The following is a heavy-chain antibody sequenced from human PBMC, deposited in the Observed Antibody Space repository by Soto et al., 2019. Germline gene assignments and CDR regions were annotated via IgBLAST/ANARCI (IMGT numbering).Heavy chain of an antibody. J-gene: IGHJ5*02. CDR3: ARASCSSTSRLNP. D-gene: IGHD2-2*01. V-gene: IGHV3-21*01. Sequence: WGSLSLSCAASGFTISSYSMNWGRQPPGKGLEWVSSISSSSSYIYYADSVKGRFTISRDNAKNSLYLQMNSLRAEDTAVYYCARASCSSTSRLNPWGQGNLVTVSS. CDR2: ISSSSSYI. CDR1: GFTISSYS.